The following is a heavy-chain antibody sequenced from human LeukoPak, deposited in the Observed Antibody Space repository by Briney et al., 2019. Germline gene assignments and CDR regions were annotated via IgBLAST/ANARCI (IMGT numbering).Heavy chain of an antibody. D-gene: IGHD3-10*01. CDR2: ISSSSSTR. J-gene: IGHJ4*02. V-gene: IGHV3-11*01. CDR1: GLTFSDYY. CDR3: ARDQEALLWFGESVGIDY. Sequence: GGSLRLSCAASGLTFSDYYMSWIRQAPGKGLEWVSYISSSSSTRNYADSVKGRFTISRDNGKNSLYLQMNSLRVEDTAVYYCARDQEALLWFGESVGIDYWGQGTLVTVSS.